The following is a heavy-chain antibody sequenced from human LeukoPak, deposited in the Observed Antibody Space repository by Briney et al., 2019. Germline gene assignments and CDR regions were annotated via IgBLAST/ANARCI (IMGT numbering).Heavy chain of an antibody. CDR2: ISAYNGNT. J-gene: IGHJ3*02. Sequence: ASVKVSCKASGYTFTSYGIIWVRQAPGQGLEWMGWISAYNGNTNYAQKLQGRVTMTTDTSTSTAYMELGSLRSDDTAVYYCARGTWTIAVAGSYAFDIWGQGTMVTVSS. D-gene: IGHD6-19*01. V-gene: IGHV1-18*01. CDR3: ARGTWTIAVAGSYAFDI. CDR1: GYTFTSYG.